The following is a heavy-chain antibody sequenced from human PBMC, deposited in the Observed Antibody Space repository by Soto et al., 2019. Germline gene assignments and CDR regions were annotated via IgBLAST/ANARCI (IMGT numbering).Heavy chain of an antibody. Sequence: SETLSLTCTVSGGSISSGDYYWSWIRQPTGKGLEWIGYIYYSGSTYYNPSLKSRVSMSVDTSKNQFSLNLSSVTAADTAVYYCARHGRDEAQSPNSWFDPWGQGTLVTVSS. D-gene: IGHD2-8*01. CDR2: IYYSGST. CDR1: GGSISSGDYY. J-gene: IGHJ5*02. V-gene: IGHV4-30-4*01. CDR3: ARHGRDEAQSPNSWFDP.